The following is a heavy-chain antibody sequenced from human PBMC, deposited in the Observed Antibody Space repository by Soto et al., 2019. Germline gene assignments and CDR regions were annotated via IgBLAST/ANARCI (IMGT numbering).Heavy chain of an antibody. CDR1: GGSISSYY. CDR3: ARRFGDAFDF. V-gene: IGHV4-59*08. Sequence: QVQLQESGPGLVKPSETLSLTCTVSGGSISSYYWSWIRQPPGKGLEWIGYIYYSGSTNYNPSLKSRVTISVDTSKNQSSLKLSSVTAADTAVYYCARRFGDAFDFWGQGTMVTVSS. D-gene: IGHD3-10*01. J-gene: IGHJ3*01. CDR2: IYYSGST.